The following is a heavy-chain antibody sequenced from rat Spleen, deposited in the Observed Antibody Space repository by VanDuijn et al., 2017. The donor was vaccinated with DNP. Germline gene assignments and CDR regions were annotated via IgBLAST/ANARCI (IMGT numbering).Heavy chain of an antibody. CDR1: GFSVTSYS. CDR3: ARSYYGYKAYFDY. CDR2: MWYDGDT. D-gene: IGHD1-9*01. J-gene: IGHJ2*01. V-gene: IGHV2-34*01. Sequence: QVQLKESGPGLVQPSETLSLTCTVSGFSVTSYSITWVRQPSGRGPEWMGRMWYDGDTAYNSALKSRLSFSRDTSKSQIFLKMNSLQTEDTATYYCARSYYGYKAYFDYWGQGVMVTVSS.